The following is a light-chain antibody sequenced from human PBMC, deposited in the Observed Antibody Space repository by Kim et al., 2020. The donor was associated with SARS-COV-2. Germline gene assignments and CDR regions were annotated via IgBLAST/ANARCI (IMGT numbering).Light chain of an antibody. CDR3: LLYYGGVWV. CDR1: TGAVTSGYY. Sequence: PGGTVTLTCASNTGAVTSGYYPNWFQLNPGQAPRSMIHTASGRHSWTPARFSGSLLGGKAALTLSGVQPEDEAEYYCLLYYGGVWVFGGGTQLTVL. CDR2: TAS. V-gene: IGLV7-43*01. J-gene: IGLJ3*02.